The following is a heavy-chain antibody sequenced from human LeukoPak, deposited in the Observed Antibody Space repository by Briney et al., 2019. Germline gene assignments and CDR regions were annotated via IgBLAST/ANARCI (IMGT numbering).Heavy chain of an antibody. D-gene: IGHD5-24*01. CDR1: GFTFSNYA. CDR2: ISGSGSST. Sequence: PGGSLRLSCAASGFTFSNYAMTWVRQAPGKGLEWVSGISGSGSSTYYADSVKGRFTLSRDYPKNTLYLQMNSLRAEDTAVYYCAKVSEMATNDYWGQGTLVTVSS. J-gene: IGHJ4*02. CDR3: AKVSEMATNDY. V-gene: IGHV3-23*01.